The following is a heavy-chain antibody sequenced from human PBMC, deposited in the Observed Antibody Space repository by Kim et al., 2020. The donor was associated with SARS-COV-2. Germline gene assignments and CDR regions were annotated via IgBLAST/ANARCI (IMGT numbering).Heavy chain of an antibody. J-gene: IGHJ4*02. CDR1: GYTFNNYA. V-gene: IGHV7-4-1*02. D-gene: IGHD3-9*01. Sequence: ASVKVSCTASGYTFNNYAILWVRQAPGQGLAWMGWINTKTGDTRYAQGFTGRYLFSLDSSISTAFLQTSDLKPEDTAVYYCARDLGGFFPTGFWGQGTLVTVPS. CDR2: INTKTGDT. CDR3: ARDLGGFFPTGF.